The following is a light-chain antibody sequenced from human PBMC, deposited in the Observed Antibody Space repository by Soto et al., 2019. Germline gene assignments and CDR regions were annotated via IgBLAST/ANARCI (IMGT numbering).Light chain of an antibody. J-gene: IGKJ5*01. CDR2: DSS. CDR1: QGISSA. Sequence: AIQLTQSPSSLSASVGDRVSITCRASQGISSALAWYQHKPGKAPKILIYDSSSLQSGVPSRFSGSESGTECTRAISSLQPEDFAAYYCQQLKAYPLPFGQGTRQEIK. CDR3: QQLKAYPLP. V-gene: IGKV1-13*02.